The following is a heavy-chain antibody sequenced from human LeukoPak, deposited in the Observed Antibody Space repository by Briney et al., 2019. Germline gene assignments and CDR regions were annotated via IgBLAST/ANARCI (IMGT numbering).Heavy chain of an antibody. CDR2: ISAYYGNT. CDR1: GYTFTSYG. J-gene: IGHJ4*02. D-gene: IGHD2-15*01. V-gene: IGHV1-18*01. CDR3: ASSVDGSSDRY. Sequence: ASVKVSCKASGYTFTSYGISWVRQAPGQGLEWMGWISAYYGNTNYAQKLQGRVTMATDTSTSTAYMELRSLRSDDTAVYYCASSVDGSSDRYWGQGTLVTVSS.